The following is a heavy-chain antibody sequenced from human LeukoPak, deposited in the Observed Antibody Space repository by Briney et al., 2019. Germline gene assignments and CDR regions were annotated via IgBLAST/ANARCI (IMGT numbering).Heavy chain of an antibody. V-gene: IGHV1-18*01. CDR3: AREGIAVAGHWDEEIDY. D-gene: IGHD6-19*01. CDR2: INTYSGKT. J-gene: IGHJ4*02. Sequence: ASVKVSCKASGYTFASYGISWLRQAPGQGFEWMGWINTYSGKTNYAQRFQVRVTLTTDTSTSTVYMELSSLRSEDTAVYYCAREGIAVAGHWDEEIDYWGQGTLVTVSS. CDR1: GYTFASYG.